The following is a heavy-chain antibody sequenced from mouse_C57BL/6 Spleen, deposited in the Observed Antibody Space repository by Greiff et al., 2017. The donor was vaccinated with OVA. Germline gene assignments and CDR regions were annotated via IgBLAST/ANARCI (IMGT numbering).Heavy chain of an antibody. J-gene: IGHJ2*01. CDR3: AIRPYDGNFYCDY. D-gene: IGHD2-10*01. CDR1: GYTFTSYW. V-gene: IGHV1-52*01. Sequence: QVHVKQPGAELVRPGSSVQLACKASGYTFTSYWMHWVKQRPIPGLEWIGNIDPSDSETHYNQKFKGKAPLTVDKSSSPAYMKLRSQTSEDSAVSYGAIRPYDGNFYCDYWGQGTTRTVSA. CDR2: IDPSDSET.